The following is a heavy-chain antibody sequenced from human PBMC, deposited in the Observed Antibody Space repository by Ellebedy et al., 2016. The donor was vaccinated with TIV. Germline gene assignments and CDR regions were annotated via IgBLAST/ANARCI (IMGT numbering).Heavy chain of an antibody. V-gene: IGHV3-66*01. CDR2: IYSDGST. J-gene: IGHJ6*02. CDR3: ARDISGGIITGTTLADYYGMDV. Sequence: GESLKISCAASGFTVSSNYMSWVRQAPGKGLEWVSLIYSDGSTYYADSVKGRFIVSRGNSKNTLYLQMNSLRVEDAALYFCARDISGGIITGTTLADYYGMDVWGQGTTVTVSS. CDR1: GFTVSSNY. D-gene: IGHD1-7*01.